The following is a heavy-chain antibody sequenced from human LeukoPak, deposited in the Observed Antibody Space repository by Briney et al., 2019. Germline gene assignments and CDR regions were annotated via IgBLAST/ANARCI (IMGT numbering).Heavy chain of an antibody. D-gene: IGHD3-22*01. CDR1: GGSISSSSYY. J-gene: IGHJ4*02. Sequence: SETLSLTCTVSGGSISSSSYYWGWIRQPPGKGLEWIGSIYYSGSTYYNPCLKSRVTISVDTSKNQFSLKLSSVTAADTAVYYCATNSKDYYDSSGYYSFDYWGQGTLVTVSS. CDR3: ATNSKDYYDSSGYYSFDY. V-gene: IGHV4-39*07. CDR2: IYYSGST.